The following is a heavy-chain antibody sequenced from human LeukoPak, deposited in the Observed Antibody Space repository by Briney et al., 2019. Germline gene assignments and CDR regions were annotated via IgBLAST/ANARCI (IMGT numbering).Heavy chain of an antibody. J-gene: IGHJ4*02. Sequence: GGSLRLSCAASGFTFSDAWISWVRQAPGKGLEWVGRIKSKNDGGTTEYAAPVRGRFTISRDDSENTLSLQMNSLKIEDTAVYYCTKVIGGYSGSIDYWGQGTLVSVSS. V-gene: IGHV3-15*01. CDR1: GFTFSDAW. CDR3: TKVIGGYSGSIDY. D-gene: IGHD5-12*01. CDR2: IKSKNDGGTT.